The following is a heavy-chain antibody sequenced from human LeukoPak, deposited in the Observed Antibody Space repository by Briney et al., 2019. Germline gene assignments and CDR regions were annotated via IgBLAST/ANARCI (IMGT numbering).Heavy chain of an antibody. Sequence: ASVKVSCKASGYTFTSYYMHWVRQAPGQGLEWMGIINPSGGSTSYAQKFQGRVTMTRDMSTSTVYMELSSLRSEDTAVYYCARVRRAYSYGNYFDYWGQGTLVTVSS. D-gene: IGHD5-18*01. CDR3: ARVRRAYSYGNYFDY. CDR1: GYTFTSYY. J-gene: IGHJ4*02. V-gene: IGHV1-46*01. CDR2: INPSGGST.